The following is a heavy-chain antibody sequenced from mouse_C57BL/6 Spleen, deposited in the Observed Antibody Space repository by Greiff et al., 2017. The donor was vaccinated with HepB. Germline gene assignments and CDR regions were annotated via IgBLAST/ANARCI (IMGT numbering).Heavy chain of an antibody. CDR3: ARSNFNYYGSSYGGFAY. D-gene: IGHD1-1*01. V-gene: IGHV1-69*01. CDR2: IDPSDSYT. CDR1: GYTFTSYW. Sequence: QVQLQQPGAELVMPGASVKLSCKASGYTFTSYWMHWVKQRPGQGLEWIGEIDPSDSYTNYNQKFKGKSTLTVDKSSSTAYMQRSSLTSEDSAVYYCARSNFNYYGSSYGGFAYWGQGTLVTVSA. J-gene: IGHJ3*01.